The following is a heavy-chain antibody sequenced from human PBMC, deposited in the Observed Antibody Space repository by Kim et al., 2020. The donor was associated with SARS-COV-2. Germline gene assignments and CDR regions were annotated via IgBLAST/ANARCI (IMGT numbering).Heavy chain of an antibody. J-gene: IGHJ4*02. Sequence: YYASSVKGRFTISRDTSKNTLYLQMNSLRAEDTAVYYCASSSTPENFDYWGQGTLVTVSS. CDR3: ASSSTPENFDY. V-gene: IGHV3-53*01.